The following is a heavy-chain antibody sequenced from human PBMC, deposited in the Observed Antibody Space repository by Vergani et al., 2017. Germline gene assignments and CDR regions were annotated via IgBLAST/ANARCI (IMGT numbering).Heavy chain of an antibody. CDR1: GFTFSSYW. D-gene: IGHD1-26*01. CDR3: ASDSDATAIWSYYYGMDG. Sequence: EMQLVESGGGLVQPGGSLRLSCAASGFTFSSYWMSWVRQAPGKGLEWVANIKEDGSKNYSVDFVKGRFTISRDNDKNSLYLQMNSLRAEDTAVYYCASDSDATAIWSYYYGMDGWGQGSTVSVSS. CDR2: IKEDGSKN. V-gene: IGHV3-7*01. J-gene: IGHJ6*02.